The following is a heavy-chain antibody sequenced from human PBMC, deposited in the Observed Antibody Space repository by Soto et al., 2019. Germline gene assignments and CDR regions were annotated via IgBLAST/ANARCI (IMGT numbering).Heavy chain of an antibody. CDR1: GFTFSSYG. V-gene: IGHV3-33*01. J-gene: IGHJ4*02. Sequence: GGSLRLSCAASGFTFSSYGMHWVRQAPGKGLEWVAVIWYDGGNKYYADSVKGRFTISRDNSNNTLYLQMNSLRAEDTAVYYCARDTFPGIAAAGTSFDYWGQGTLVTVSS. D-gene: IGHD6-13*01. CDR3: ARDTFPGIAAAGTSFDY. CDR2: IWYDGGNK.